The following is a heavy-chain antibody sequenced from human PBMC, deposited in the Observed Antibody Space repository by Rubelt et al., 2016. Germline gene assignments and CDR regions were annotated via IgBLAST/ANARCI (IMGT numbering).Heavy chain of an antibody. V-gene: IGHV4-34*01. CDR3: AADFVGADGTGD. Sequence: QVQLQQWGAGPLKPSETLSLTCAVYGGSFSGYYWSWIRQPPGKVLELIGEINHSGSTTYNPSLKRRVTISVDTAKNQFPLKLSTVTAAVTAVYYCAADFVGADGTGDWDQGTLVTVSS. CDR2: INHSGST. J-gene: IGHJ4*02. CDR1: GGSFSGYY. D-gene: IGHD3-10*01.